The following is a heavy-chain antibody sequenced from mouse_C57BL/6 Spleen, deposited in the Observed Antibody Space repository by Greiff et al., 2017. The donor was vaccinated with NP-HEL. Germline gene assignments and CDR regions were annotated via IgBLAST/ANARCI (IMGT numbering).Heavy chain of an antibody. Sequence: QVQLQQSGAELARPGASVKMSCKASGYTFTSYTMHWVKQRPGQGLEWIGYINPSSGYTKYNQKFKDKATLTADKSSSTAYMQLSSLTSEDSAVYYCARSLYLNYAMDYWGQGTSVTVSS. D-gene: IGHD2-1*01. V-gene: IGHV1-4*01. CDR1: GYTFTSYT. J-gene: IGHJ4*01. CDR3: ARSLYLNYAMDY. CDR2: INPSSGYT.